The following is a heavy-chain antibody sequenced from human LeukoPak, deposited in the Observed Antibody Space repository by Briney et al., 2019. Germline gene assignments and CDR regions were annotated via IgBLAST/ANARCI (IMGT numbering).Heavy chain of an antibody. D-gene: IGHD3-10*01. V-gene: IGHV1-18*01. CDR1: GYTFTSNG. CDR3: ARDTGSGNEYYFDY. CDR2: ISANNGDT. J-gene: IGHJ4*02. Sequence: ASVKVSCKASGYTFTSNGISWVRQAPGQGLEWIGWISANNGDTNYAQKFQGRGTMTRDTSTSTTYMELRSLRSDDTAVYYCARDTGSGNEYYFDYWGQGTLVTVSS.